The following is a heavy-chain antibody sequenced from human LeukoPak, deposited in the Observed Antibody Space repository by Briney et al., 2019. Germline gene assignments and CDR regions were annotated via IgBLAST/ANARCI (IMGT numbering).Heavy chain of an antibody. CDR2: ISSSGSTI. V-gene: IGHV3-48*03. CDR3: AREAALRRFDY. J-gene: IGHJ4*02. Sequence: GGSLRLSCAASGFTFSSYEMNWVRQAPGKGLEWVSYISSSGSTIYYADSVKGRFTISRDNAKNSLYLQMNSLRAEDTAVYYCAREAALRRFDYWGQGTLVTVSS. CDR1: GFTFSSYE.